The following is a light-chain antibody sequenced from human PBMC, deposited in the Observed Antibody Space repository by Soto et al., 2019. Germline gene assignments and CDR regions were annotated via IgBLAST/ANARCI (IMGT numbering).Light chain of an antibody. CDR1: QSISRC. Sequence: DIQMTQSPSSLSASVGDRVTITCRASQSISRCLNWYQQKPGKAPKLLLYAASSLHSGVPPRCSGSGPGTGFALAISSLLRGEFATYYCHQGYTTPPTWGGGTKLEIK. CDR2: AAS. V-gene: IGKV1-39*01. CDR3: HQGYTTPPT. J-gene: IGKJ4*01.